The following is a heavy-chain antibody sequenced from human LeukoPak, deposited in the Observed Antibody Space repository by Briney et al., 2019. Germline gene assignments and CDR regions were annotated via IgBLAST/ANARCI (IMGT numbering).Heavy chain of an antibody. CDR2: ISGSGGST. CDR3: ARIEGYSIAFDV. Sequence: PGGSLRLSCAASGFTFSSYGMSWVRQAPGKGLEWVSAISGSGGSTYYADSVKGRFTISRDNSKNTLYLQMNSLRAEDTAVYYCARIEGYSIAFDVWGQGTMVTVSS. V-gene: IGHV3-23*01. J-gene: IGHJ3*01. D-gene: IGHD4-11*01. CDR1: GFTFSSYG.